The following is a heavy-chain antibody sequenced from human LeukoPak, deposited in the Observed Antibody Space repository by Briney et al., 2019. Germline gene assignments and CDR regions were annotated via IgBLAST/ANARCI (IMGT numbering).Heavy chain of an antibody. CDR3: ARVSVGYGSGSYFTLDY. CDR2: IIPIFGTA. Sequence: ASVKVSCKASGGTFSSNAISWVRQAPGQGLEWMGGIIPIFGTANYAQKFQGRVTITTDESTSTAYMELSSLRSEDTAVYYCARVSVGYGSGSYFTLDYWGQGTLVTVSS. D-gene: IGHD3-10*01. CDR1: GGTFSSNA. J-gene: IGHJ4*02. V-gene: IGHV1-69*05.